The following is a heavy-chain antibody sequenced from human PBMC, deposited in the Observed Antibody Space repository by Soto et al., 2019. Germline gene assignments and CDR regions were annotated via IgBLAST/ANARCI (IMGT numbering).Heavy chain of an antibody. D-gene: IGHD2-21*02. J-gene: IGHJ6*03. Sequence: QVQVVESGGGVVQPGRSLRLTCDVSGFTFSSYGMHWVRQAPGKGLEWVALIWSSGTNKYYADSVKGRFTISRDNSKNTLYLEMNSLGAEDTAVYYCARDRTANHYMDVWGKGTTVTVSS. CDR3: ARDRTANHYMDV. CDR1: GFTFSSYG. V-gene: IGHV3-33*01. CDR2: IWSSGTNK.